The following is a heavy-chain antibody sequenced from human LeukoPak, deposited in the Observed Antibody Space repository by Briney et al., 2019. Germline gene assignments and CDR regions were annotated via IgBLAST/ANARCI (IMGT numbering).Heavy chain of an antibody. CDR3: DRAIVVAHDVFYI. V-gene: IGHV4-4*07. CDR1: GGSISSYY. Sequence: SETLSLTCTVSGGSISSYYWRWIRQPAGKGRQWIGRVYTSRRTNYNPSLRSRATMSLETSNNQFSLKLSSVTAADTAIYYCDRAIVVAHDVFYIWGQGTMVSVS. CDR2: VYTSRRT. D-gene: IGHD3-22*01. J-gene: IGHJ3*02.